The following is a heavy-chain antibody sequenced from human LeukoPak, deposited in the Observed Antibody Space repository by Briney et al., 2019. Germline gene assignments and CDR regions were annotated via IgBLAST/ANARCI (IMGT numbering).Heavy chain of an antibody. CDR1: GYSFTTYW. J-gene: IGHJ4*02. D-gene: IGHD1-26*01. V-gene: IGHV5-10-1*01. CDR3: ARHFGGSYYDDY. Sequence: GESLRISCKGSGYSFTTYWISWVRQMPGKGLEWMGRIGPDDSYTNYSPSFQGHVTISADKSISTAYLHWSSLKASDTAMYYCARHFGGSYYDDYWGQGTLVTVSS. CDR2: IGPDDSYT.